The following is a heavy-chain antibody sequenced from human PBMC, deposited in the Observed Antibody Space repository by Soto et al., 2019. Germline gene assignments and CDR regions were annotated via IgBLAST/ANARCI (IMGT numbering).Heavy chain of an antibody. V-gene: IGHV1-69*06. CDR2: IIPIFGTA. Sequence: GASVKVSCKASGGTFSSYAISWVRQAPGQGLEWMGGIIPIFGTANYAQKFQGRVTITADKSTSTAYMELSSLRSEDTAVYYCPRGSITIFGVVRPYNCWDQGPLVAVSS. CDR3: PRGSITIFGVVRPYNC. D-gene: IGHD3-3*01. J-gene: IGHJ4*02. CDR1: GGTFSSYA.